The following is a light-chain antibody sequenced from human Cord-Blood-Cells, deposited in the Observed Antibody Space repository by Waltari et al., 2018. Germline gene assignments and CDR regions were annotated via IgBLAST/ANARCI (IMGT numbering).Light chain of an antibody. CDR2: EVS. V-gene: IGLV2-14*01. J-gene: IGLJ1*01. Sequence: QSALTQPASVSGSPGQSITISCTGTSSDAGGYHSVSWYQQPPGKAPKLMIYEVSNRPSGVSNRFSGSKSGNTASLTISGLQAEDEADYYCSSYTSSSTLVFGTGTKVTVL. CDR3: SSYTSSSTLV. CDR1: SSDAGGYHS.